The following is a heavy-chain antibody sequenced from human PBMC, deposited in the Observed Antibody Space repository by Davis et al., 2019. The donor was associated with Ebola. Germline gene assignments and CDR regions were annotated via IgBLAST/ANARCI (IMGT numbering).Heavy chain of an antibody. Sequence: SETLSLTCTVSGGSISSYYWSWIRQPPGKGLEWIGYIYYSGSTNCNPSLKSRVTISVDTSKNQFSLKLSSVTAADTAVYYCARGTVTTLGDYWGQGTLVTVSS. D-gene: IGHD4-11*01. J-gene: IGHJ4*02. CDR3: ARGTVTTLGDY. CDR1: GGSISSYY. CDR2: IYYSGST. V-gene: IGHV4-59*08.